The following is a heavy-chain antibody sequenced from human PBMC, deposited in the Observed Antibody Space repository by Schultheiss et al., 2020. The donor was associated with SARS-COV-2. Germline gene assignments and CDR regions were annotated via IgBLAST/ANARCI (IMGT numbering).Heavy chain of an antibody. Sequence: GGSLRLSCAASGFTFSSYGMHWVRQAPGKGLEWVAVISYDGSNKYYADSVKGRFTISRDNSKNTLYLQMNSLRAEDTAVYYCAKAARGATRTFDYWGQGTLVTVSS. CDR2: ISYDGSNK. D-gene: IGHD1-26*01. J-gene: IGHJ4*02. CDR1: GFTFSSYG. CDR3: AKAARGATRTFDY. V-gene: IGHV3-30*18.